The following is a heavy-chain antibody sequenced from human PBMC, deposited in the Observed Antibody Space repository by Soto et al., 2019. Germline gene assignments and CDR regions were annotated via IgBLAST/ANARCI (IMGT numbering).Heavy chain of an antibody. Sequence: GGSLRLSCAASGFTFSSYSMNWVRQAPGKGLEWVSYISSSSSTIYYADSVKGRFTISRDNAKNSLYLQMNSLRDEDTAVYYCARDDSSGWYGDYYYYYGMDVWGQGTTVTVSS. CDR1: GFTFSSYS. J-gene: IGHJ6*02. CDR2: ISSSSSTI. D-gene: IGHD6-19*01. V-gene: IGHV3-48*02. CDR3: ARDDSSGWYGDYYYYYGMDV.